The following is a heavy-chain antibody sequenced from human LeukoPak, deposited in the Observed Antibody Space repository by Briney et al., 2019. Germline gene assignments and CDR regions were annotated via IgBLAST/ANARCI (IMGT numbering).Heavy chain of an antibody. Sequence: GGSLRLSCAASGCTFSSYAMSWVRQAPGKGLEWVSAISGSGGSTYYADSVKGRFTISRDNSKNTLYLQMNSLRAEDTAVYYCAKDSIWFGELFEGYNWFDPWGQGTLVTVSS. V-gene: IGHV3-23*01. CDR1: GCTFSSYA. CDR3: AKDSIWFGELFEGYNWFDP. J-gene: IGHJ5*02. CDR2: ISGSGGST. D-gene: IGHD3-10*01.